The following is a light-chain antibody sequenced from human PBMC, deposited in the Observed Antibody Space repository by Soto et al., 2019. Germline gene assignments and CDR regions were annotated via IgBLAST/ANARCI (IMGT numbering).Light chain of an antibody. J-gene: IGKJ4*01. CDR1: QSVNNN. CDR3: QQYNKWPLT. CDR2: FAS. V-gene: IGKV3-15*01. Sequence: EIVMTQSPATLSVSPGEKATLSCRASQSVNNNLAGYLQKPGQAPRLLIYFASTRATGIPARFSGSGSGTEFTLTISSRQSEDFAVYYCQQYNKWPLTVGGGTKVET.